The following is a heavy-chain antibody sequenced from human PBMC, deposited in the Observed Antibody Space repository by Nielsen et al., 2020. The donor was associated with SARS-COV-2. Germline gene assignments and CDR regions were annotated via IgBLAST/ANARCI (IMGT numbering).Heavy chain of an antibody. CDR2: IYPDDSET. V-gene: IGHV5-51*01. J-gene: IGHJ4*02. D-gene: IGHD5-24*01. Sequence: GESLEISCRGHGYTFTNHWIGWVRQMPGKGLEWMGIIYPDDSETRDNPSFQGQVTISVDKSISTAYLQWSSLKASDTAMYYCARPTGDAYNSFDYWGQGTLVTVSS. CDR1: GYTFTNHW. CDR3: ARPTGDAYNSFDY.